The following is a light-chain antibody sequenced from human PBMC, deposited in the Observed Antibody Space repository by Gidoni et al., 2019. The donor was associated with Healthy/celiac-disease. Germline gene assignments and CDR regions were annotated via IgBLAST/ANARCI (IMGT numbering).Light chain of an antibody. CDR2: AAS. V-gene: IGKV1-17*01. Sequence: MQMAQSPSSLSASVRDRVSITCRASQGIRNDLGWYQQKPGKAPKRPIYAASSLQSGVQSRFSGSGSGKEFTLTISSLQPEDLATYYCLKHNSYKKRTFGGGTKVEIK. CDR3: LKHNSYKKRT. J-gene: IGKJ4*01. CDR1: QGIRND.